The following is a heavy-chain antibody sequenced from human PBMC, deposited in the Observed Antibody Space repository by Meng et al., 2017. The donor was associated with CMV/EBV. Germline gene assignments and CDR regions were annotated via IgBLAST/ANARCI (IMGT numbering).Heavy chain of an antibody. CDR2: ISSSSSTI. CDR3: SRDLDAGVVVVPAAIFPYYYYGMDV. Sequence: GESLKISCAASGFTFDDYTMHWVRQAPGKGLEWVSYISSSSSTIYYADSVKGRFTISRDNAKNSLYLQMNSLRAEDTAVYYCSRDLDAGVVVVPAAIFPYYYYGMDVWGQGTTVTVSS. J-gene: IGHJ6*02. V-gene: IGHV3-48*04. D-gene: IGHD2-2*01. CDR1: GFTFDDYT.